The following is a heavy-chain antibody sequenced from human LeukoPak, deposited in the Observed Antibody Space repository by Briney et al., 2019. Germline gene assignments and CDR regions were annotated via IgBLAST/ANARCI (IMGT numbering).Heavy chain of an antibody. CDR2: ISGSGSTI. D-gene: IGHD2-8*01. J-gene: IGHJ6*03. CDR3: AKEARSYCTNGVCYSPRPVYYYYYMDV. CDR1: GFTFSTYT. V-gene: IGHV3-48*04. Sequence: GGSLTLSCAASGFTFSTYTMHWVRQPPGKGLEWVSYISGSGSTISYADSVKGRFTISRDNAKNSLYLHMNSLRAEDTAVYYCAKEARSYCTNGVCYSPRPVYYYYYMDVWGKGTTVTVSS.